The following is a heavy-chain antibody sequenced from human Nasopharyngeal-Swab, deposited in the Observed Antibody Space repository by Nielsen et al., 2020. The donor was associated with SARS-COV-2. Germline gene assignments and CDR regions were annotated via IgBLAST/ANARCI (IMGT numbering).Heavy chain of an antibody. J-gene: IGHJ3*01. CDR3: ARGSSVHAFDV. D-gene: IGHD3-10*01. V-gene: IGHV3-33*08. CDR2: IWYDGSNK. CDR1: GFIFSTYG. Sequence: GGSLRLSCAASGFIFSTYGMHWVRQSPVKGLEWLTNIWYDGSNKYYADSVKGRFTVSRDNSKNTLFLEMDSLRVEDTAVYYCARGSSVHAFDVWGQGTEVTVSS.